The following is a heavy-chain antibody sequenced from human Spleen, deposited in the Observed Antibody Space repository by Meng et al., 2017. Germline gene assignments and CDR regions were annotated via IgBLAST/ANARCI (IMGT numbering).Heavy chain of an antibody. D-gene: IGHD5-12*01. Sequence: ASVKVSCKASGYTFTSYGISWVRQAPGQGLEWMGWISAYNGNTNYAQKLQGRVTMTTDTSTSTAYVKLRSLRSDDTAVYYCARGTFPRGGYDYWGRSLGIDYWGQGTLVTVSS. CDR1: GYTFTSYG. J-gene: IGHJ4*02. V-gene: IGHV1-18*01. CDR2: ISAYNGNT. CDR3: ARGTFPRGGYDYWGRSLGIDY.